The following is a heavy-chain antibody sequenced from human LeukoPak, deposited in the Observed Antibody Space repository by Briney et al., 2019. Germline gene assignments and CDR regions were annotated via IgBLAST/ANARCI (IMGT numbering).Heavy chain of an antibody. CDR3: ARDRRGYNGILRY. V-gene: IGHV1-18*01. J-gene: IGHJ4*02. Sequence: ASVKVSCKASGYTFTSYALTWVRQAPGQGLECMGYIDPYNGNTKYAQKFQGRVTMTTDRSTNTAYMDLRSLRSDDTAVYYCARDRRGYNGILRYWGQGALVTVSS. CDR1: GYTFTSYA. CDR2: IDPYNGNT. D-gene: IGHD1-1*01.